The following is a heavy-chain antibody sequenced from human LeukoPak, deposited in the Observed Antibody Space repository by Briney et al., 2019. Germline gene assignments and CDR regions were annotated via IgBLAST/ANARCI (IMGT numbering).Heavy chain of an antibody. CDR3: ARDSGAAPFDY. Sequence: PGGSLRLSCAASGFTFSSYAMHWVRQTPGKGLEWVAVTSYDGDNKYYADSVKGRFTISRDNAKNSLYLQMNSLRAEDTAVYYCARDSGAAPFDYWSQGTLVTVSS. CDR2: TSYDGDNK. J-gene: IGHJ4*02. V-gene: IGHV3-30*04. D-gene: IGHD6-13*01. CDR1: GFTFSSYA.